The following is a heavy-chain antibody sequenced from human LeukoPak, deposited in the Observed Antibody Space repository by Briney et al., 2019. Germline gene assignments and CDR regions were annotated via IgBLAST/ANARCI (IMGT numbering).Heavy chain of an antibody. CDR2: TYYRSKWYN. Sequence: SQTLSLTCAISGDSVSSNSAAWNWIRQSPSRGLEWLGRTYYRSKWYNDYAVSVKSRITINPDTSKNQFSLQLNSVTPEDTAVYYCASGYDRIAAAVGAFDIWGQGTMVTVSS. V-gene: IGHV6-1*01. D-gene: IGHD6-13*01. CDR3: ASGYDRIAAAVGAFDI. J-gene: IGHJ3*02. CDR1: GDSVSSNSAA.